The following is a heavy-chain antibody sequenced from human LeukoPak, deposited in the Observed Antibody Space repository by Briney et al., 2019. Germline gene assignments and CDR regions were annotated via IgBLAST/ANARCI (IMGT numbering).Heavy chain of an antibody. CDR2: IFISGSP. D-gene: IGHD3-9*01. J-gene: IGHJ4*02. CDR3: ARGGSVYDILDPIDC. Sequence: PSETLSLTCTVSGGSISSGSYHWDWIRHPAGKGLEWVGLIFISGSPNYNPSLKRRLTISVDTTKNQFSLKLSSVTAADTAVYYCARGGSVYDILDPIDCWGQGTLVTVSS. CDR1: GGSISSGSYH. V-gene: IGHV4-61*02.